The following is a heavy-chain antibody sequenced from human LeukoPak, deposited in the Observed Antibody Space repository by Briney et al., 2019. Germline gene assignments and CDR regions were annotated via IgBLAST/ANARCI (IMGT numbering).Heavy chain of an antibody. CDR2: INSDGSST. Sequence: GGSLRLSCAASGFTFSSYAMHWVRQAPGKGLVWVSRINSDGSSTSYADSVKGRFTISRDNAKNTLSLQMNRLRADDTAVYYCARGYSGTYRIDYWGQGTLVTVSS. CDR1: GFTFSSYA. J-gene: IGHJ4*02. D-gene: IGHD1-26*01. V-gene: IGHV3-74*01. CDR3: ARGYSGTYRIDY.